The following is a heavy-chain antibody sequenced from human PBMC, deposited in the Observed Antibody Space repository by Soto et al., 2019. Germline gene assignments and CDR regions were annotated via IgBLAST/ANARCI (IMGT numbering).Heavy chain of an antibody. Sequence: PSETLSLTCTVSGGSISSYYWSGIRQPPGKGLEWIGYIYYSGSTNYNPSLKSRVTISVDTSKNQFSLKLSSVTAADTAVYYCARDLCSSTSCYAAFDIWGQGTMVTVSS. J-gene: IGHJ3*02. V-gene: IGHV4-59*01. CDR1: GGSISSYY. CDR3: ARDLCSSTSCYAAFDI. CDR2: IYYSGST. D-gene: IGHD2-2*01.